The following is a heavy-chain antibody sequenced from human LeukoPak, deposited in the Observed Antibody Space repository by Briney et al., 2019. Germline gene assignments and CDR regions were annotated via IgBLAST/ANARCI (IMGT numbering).Heavy chain of an antibody. CDR3: ARGMVEKQLVRKSLYYFDY. V-gene: IGHV3-30*04. D-gene: IGHD6-6*01. CDR2: ISYDGSNK. J-gene: IGHJ4*02. CDR1: GFTFSSYA. Sequence: GRSLRLSCAASGFTFSSYAMHWVRQAPGKGLEWVAVISYDGSNKYYADSVKGRFTISRDNSKNTLYLQMNSLRAEDTAVYYCARGMVEKQLVRKSLYYFDYWGQGTLVTVSS.